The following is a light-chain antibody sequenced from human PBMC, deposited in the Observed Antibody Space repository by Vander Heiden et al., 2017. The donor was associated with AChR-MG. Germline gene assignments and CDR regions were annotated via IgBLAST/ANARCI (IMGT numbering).Light chain of an antibody. CDR1: QSSGSS. Sequence: IVLTQSPNFQSVTPKEKATITCRASQSSGSSVHWYQQKPDQSPKLLIKYASQSISGLPSRFSGSGSGTDFTLTINSLEAEDAATYYCQQCSSLPRTFGPGTKVEIK. CDR2: YAS. V-gene: IGKV6-21*02. CDR3: QQCSSLPRT. J-gene: IGKJ1*01.